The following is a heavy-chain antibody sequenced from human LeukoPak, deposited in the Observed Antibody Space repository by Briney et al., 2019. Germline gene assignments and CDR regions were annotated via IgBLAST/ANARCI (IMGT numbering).Heavy chain of an antibody. V-gene: IGHV3-23*01. CDR3: ARVVDTAMVYYGMDV. CDR2: ISGSGGST. J-gene: IGHJ6*02. D-gene: IGHD5-18*01. Sequence: GGSLRLSCAASGFTFSSYSMSWVRQAPGKGLEWVSAISGSGGSTYYADSVKGRFTISRDSSKNTLYLQMNSLRAEDTAVYYCARVVDTAMVYYGMDVWGQGTTVTVSS. CDR1: GFTFSSYS.